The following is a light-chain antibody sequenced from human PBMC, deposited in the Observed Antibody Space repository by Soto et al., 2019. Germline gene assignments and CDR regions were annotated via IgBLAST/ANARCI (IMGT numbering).Light chain of an antibody. CDR2: AAS. V-gene: IGKV1-39*01. J-gene: IGKJ4*01. CDR3: QQSYSVPLT. Sequence: DIQMTQSPSSLSASVGDRVTISCRASQYIGNSLNWYQQKPGKAPNLLIYAASTLQSGVPSRFSGSGSWTIFTLVISSLQPEDFATYFCQQSYSVPLTFGGGTEVEIK. CDR1: QYIGNS.